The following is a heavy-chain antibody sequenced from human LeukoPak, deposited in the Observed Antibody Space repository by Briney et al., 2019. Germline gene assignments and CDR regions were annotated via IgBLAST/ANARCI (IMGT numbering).Heavy chain of an antibody. CDR2: INPGNGNT. V-gene: IGHV1-18*01. J-gene: IGHJ4*01. D-gene: IGHD6-19*01. CDR3: ARDRTAVAGPETY. Sequence: ASVKVSCKTSGYTFPNYVVTWVRQAPGQGLEWMGWINPGNGNTNYAQKLRGRLTLTTDTFTTTAYMELRSLGSDDTAIYYCARDRTAVAGPETYWGQGTLITVSS. CDR1: GYTFPNYV.